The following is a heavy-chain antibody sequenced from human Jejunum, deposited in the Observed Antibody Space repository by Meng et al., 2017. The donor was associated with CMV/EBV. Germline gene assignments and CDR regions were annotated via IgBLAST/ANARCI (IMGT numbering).Heavy chain of an antibody. Sequence: SWAASGVNFNIFSMSWGRQAPGKGLEWVASIRQDGSEKYYVDFVKGRFTISRDNAKNSLYLQMNSLRVEDTAMYYCAEGIASRLRGQGTMVTVSS. CDR3: AEGIASRL. V-gene: IGHV3-7*01. CDR1: GVNFNIFS. D-gene: IGHD6-6*01. J-gene: IGHJ4*02. CDR2: IRQDGSEK.